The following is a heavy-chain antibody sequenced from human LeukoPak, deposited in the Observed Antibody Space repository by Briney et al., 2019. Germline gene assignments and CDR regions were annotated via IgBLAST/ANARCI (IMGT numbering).Heavy chain of an antibody. Sequence: PGGSLRLSCAASGFTFSDYYMSWIRQAPGKGLECVSYISSSGSTIYYADSVKGRFTISRDNAKNSLYLQMNSLRAEDTAVYYCARDQDGYNLIPPYYMDVWGKGTTVTVSS. CDR3: ARDQDGYNLIPPYYMDV. CDR1: GFTFSDYY. J-gene: IGHJ6*03. V-gene: IGHV3-11*01. D-gene: IGHD5-24*01. CDR2: ISSSGSTI.